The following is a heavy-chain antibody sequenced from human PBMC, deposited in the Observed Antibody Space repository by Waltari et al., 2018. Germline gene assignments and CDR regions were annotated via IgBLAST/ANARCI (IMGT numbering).Heavy chain of an antibody. Sequence: QVQLQESGTGLVKPSETLSLTCAVSGYSISSGSYWVWIRQPPGKGLEWIGSIYHSGSTYYNPSLKSRVTISVDTSKNQFSLKLSSVTAADTAVYYCARVGTAMATGYFDYWGQGSLVTVSS. CDR2: IYHSGST. CDR1: GYSISSGSY. V-gene: IGHV4-38-2*01. D-gene: IGHD5-18*01. CDR3: ARVGTAMATGYFDY. J-gene: IGHJ4*02.